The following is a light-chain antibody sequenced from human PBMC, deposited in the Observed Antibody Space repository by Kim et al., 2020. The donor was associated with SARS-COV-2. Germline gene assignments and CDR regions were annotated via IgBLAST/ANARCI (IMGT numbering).Light chain of an antibody. CDR3: SSYTSSSPLV. J-gene: IGLJ2*01. CDR2: DVS. V-gene: IGLV2-14*03. CDR1: SSDVGGYDY. Sequence: QSALTQPASVSGAPAQSITISCTGTSSDVGGYDYVSWYQQHPGKAPKLMIYDVSNRPSGVSNRFSGSKSANTASLTISGLRAEDEADYYCSSYTSSSPLVFGGDPRLTVL.